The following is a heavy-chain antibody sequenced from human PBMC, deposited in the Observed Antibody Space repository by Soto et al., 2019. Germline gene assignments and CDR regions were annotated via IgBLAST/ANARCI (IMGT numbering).Heavy chain of an antibody. V-gene: IGHV1-46*01. D-gene: IGHD3-22*01. CDR1: GYTFTSYY. J-gene: IGHJ3*02. Sequence: GASVKVSCKASGYTFTSYYMHWVRQAPGQELEWMGIINLSGGSTSYAQKFQGRVTMTRDTSTSTVYMELSSLRSEDTAVYYCARESHPGLLVAFDIWGQGTMDTVSS. CDR3: ARESHPGLLVAFDI. CDR2: INLSGGST.